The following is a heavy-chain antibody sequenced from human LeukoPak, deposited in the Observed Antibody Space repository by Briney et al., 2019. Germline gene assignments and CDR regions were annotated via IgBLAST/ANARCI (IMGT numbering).Heavy chain of an antibody. V-gene: IGHV3-66*01. Sequence: SGGSLRLSCAASGSTVSSNYMSWVRQAPGKGLEWVSVIYSGGSTYYADSVKGRFTISRDNSKNTLYLQMNSLRAEDTAVYYCARETVVPAAIENWFDPWGQGTLVTVSS. J-gene: IGHJ5*02. CDR1: GSTVSSNY. CDR3: ARETVVPAAIENWFDP. D-gene: IGHD2-2*01. CDR2: IYSGGST.